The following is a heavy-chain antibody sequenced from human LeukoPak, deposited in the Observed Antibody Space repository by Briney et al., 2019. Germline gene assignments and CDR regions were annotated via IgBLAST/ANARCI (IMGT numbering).Heavy chain of an antibody. CDR2: INHSGST. D-gene: IGHD6-13*01. CDR3: ARVLAAAARKYFDY. Sequence: SETLSLTCAVYGGSFSGYYWSWIRQPPGKGLEWIGEINHSGSTNYNPSLKSRVTISVDTSKNQFSLKLSSVTAADTAVYYCARVLAAAARKYFDYWGQGTLVTVSS. J-gene: IGHJ4*02. V-gene: IGHV4-34*01. CDR1: GGSFSGYY.